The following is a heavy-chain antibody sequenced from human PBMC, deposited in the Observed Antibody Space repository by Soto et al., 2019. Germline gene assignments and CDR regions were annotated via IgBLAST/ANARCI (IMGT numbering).Heavy chain of an antibody. V-gene: IGHV3-74*01. CDR1: GFTFSTYW. J-gene: IGHJ4*02. Sequence: GGSLRLSCAASGFTFSTYWMHWVRQVPGTGLVWVSRINGDGSRTNYADSLKGRFTISRDNAKNTLYLQMDSLRAEDTAVYYCARGAYLDYYFDYWGQGALVTVSS. CDR2: INGDGSRT. CDR3: ARGAYLDYYFDY. D-gene: IGHD3-16*01.